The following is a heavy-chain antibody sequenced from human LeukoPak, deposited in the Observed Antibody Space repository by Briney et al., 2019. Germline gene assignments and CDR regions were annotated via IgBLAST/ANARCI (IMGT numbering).Heavy chain of an antibody. CDR3: AKDTYYYGSGSYFPYGFDY. V-gene: IGHV3-23*01. Sequence: GGSLRLSCAASGFTFSSYAMSWVRQAPGKGLEWVSAISGSGGSTYYADSVKGRFTISRDNSKNTLYLQMNSLRAEDTAVYYCAKDTYYYGSGSYFPYGFDYWGQGTLVTVSS. D-gene: IGHD3-10*01. CDR2: ISGSGGST. CDR1: GFTFSSYA. J-gene: IGHJ4*02.